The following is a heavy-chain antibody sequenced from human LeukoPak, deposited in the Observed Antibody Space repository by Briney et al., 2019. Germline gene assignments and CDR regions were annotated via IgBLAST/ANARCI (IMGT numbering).Heavy chain of an antibody. CDR2: ISYDGSNR. CDR3: AKETRGSYSDY. J-gene: IGHJ4*02. CDR1: GFTFSSSG. D-gene: IGHD5-12*01. V-gene: IGHV3-30*02. Sequence: GGSLRLSCAASGFTFSSSGMHWVRQAPGKGLEWVAFISYDGSNRYYADSVKGRFTISRDNSKNTLYLQTNSLRAEDTAVYYCAKETRGSYSDYWGQGTLVTVSS.